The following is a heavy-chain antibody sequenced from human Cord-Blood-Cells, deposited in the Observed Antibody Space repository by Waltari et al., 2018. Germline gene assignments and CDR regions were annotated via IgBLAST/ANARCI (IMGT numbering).Heavy chain of an antibody. CDR1: GGSISSHY. Sequence: QVQLQESGPGLVKPSETLSPTCTVSGGSISSHYWSWIRQPPGKGLEWIGYIYYSGSTNYNPSLKSRVTISVDTSKNQFSLKLSSVTAADTAVYYCARAPKGGQLLNWFDPWGQGTLVTVSS. J-gene: IGHJ5*02. CDR2: IYYSGST. D-gene: IGHD2-2*01. CDR3: ARAPKGGQLLNWFDP. V-gene: IGHV4-59*11.